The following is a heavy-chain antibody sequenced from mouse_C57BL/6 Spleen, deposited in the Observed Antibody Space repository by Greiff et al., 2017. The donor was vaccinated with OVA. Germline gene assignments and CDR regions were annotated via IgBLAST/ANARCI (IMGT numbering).Heavy chain of an antibody. D-gene: IGHD2-2*01. J-gene: IGHJ2*01. CDR1: GYTFTSYW. CDR2: LDPSDSYT. CDR3: ATGFSYYFDY. V-gene: IGHV1-69*01. Sequence: QVQLQQPGAELVMPGASVKLSCKASGYTFTSYWMHWVKQRPGQGLEWIGELDPSDSYTNYNQKFKGKSTLTVDKSSSTAYMQLSSLTSEDSAVYYCATGFSYYFDYWGQGTTLTVSS.